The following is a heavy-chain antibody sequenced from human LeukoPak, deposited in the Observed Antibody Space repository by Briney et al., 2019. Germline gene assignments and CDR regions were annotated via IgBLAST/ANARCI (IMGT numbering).Heavy chain of an antibody. CDR2: ISYDGSNK. CDR3: ARDIVWFTFDY. Sequence: GRSLRLSCAASGFTFSSYGMHWVRQAPGKGLEWVAVISYDGSNKYYADSVKGRFTISRDNSKNTLYLQMNSLRAEDTAVYYCARDIVWFTFDYWGQGTLVTVSS. V-gene: IGHV3-30*03. J-gene: IGHJ4*02. D-gene: IGHD3-10*01. CDR1: GFTFSSYG.